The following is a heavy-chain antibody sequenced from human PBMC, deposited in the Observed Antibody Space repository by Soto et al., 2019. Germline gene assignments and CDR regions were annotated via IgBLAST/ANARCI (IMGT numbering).Heavy chain of an antibody. Sequence: SETRSLTCTVSGGSISSYYWSWIRQPPGKGLEWIGYIYYSGSTNYNPSLKSRVTISVDTSKNQFSLKLSSVTAADTAVYYCASHAGYCSGGSCYSGPGHLDYWGQGTLVT. CDR3: ASHAGYCSGGSCYSGPGHLDY. CDR1: GGSISSYY. D-gene: IGHD2-15*01. J-gene: IGHJ4*02. CDR2: IYYSGST. V-gene: IGHV4-59*08.